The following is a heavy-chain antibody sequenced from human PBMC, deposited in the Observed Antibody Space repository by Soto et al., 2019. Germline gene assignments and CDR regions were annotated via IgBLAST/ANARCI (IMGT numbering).Heavy chain of an antibody. CDR3: ARDPQIVVVPAAPDYGMDV. V-gene: IGHV1-69*08. CDR2: IIPILGIA. Sequence: QVQLVQSGAEVKKPGSSVKVSCKASGGTFSSYTISWVRQAPGQGLEWMGRIIPILGIANYAQKFQGRATITADKSRGTAYMELGSLRSEDTAVYYCARDPQIVVVPAAPDYGMDVWGQGTTVTVSS. CDR1: GGTFSSYT. J-gene: IGHJ6*02. D-gene: IGHD2-2*01.